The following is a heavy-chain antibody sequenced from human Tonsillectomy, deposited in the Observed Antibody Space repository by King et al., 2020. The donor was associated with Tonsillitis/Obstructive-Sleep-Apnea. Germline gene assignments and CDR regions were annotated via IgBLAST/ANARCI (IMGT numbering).Heavy chain of an antibody. V-gene: IGHV5-51*01. CDR3: AGYYDSSGYSLGAFDI. CDR2: IYPGDSDT. J-gene: IGHJ3*02. D-gene: IGHD3-22*01. CDR1: GYSFTSYW. Sequence: VQLVESGAEVKKPGESLKISCKGSGYSFTSYWIGWVRQMPGKGLEWMGIIYPGDSDTRYSPSFQGQVTISADKSISTAYLQWSSLKASDTAMYYCAGYYDSSGYSLGAFDIWGQGTMVTVSS.